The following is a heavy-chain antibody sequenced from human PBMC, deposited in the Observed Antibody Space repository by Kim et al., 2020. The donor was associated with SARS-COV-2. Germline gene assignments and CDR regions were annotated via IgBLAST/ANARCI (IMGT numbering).Heavy chain of an antibody. J-gene: IGHJ4*02. CDR3: ARLAYSSGWWYFDY. D-gene: IGHD6-19*01. Sequence: GGSLRLSCAASGLTFRSYWMHWVRQGPGKGLVWVSRINSDGSSTSYADSVKGRFTISRDNAKNTLYLQMNSLRDEDTGVYYCARLAYSSGWWYFDYWGQGILVTVSS. CDR2: INSDGSST. CDR1: GLTFRSYW. V-gene: IGHV3-74*01.